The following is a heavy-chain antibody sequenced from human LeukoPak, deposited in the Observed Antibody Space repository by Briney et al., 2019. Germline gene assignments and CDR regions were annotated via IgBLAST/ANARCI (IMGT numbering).Heavy chain of an antibody. CDR1: GYTFANFG. CDR2: IIPNLGTT. D-gene: IGHD3-22*01. CDR3: ATTNDGGGYQWGDFFDF. J-gene: IGHJ4*02. Sequence: SVKVSCKASGYTFANFGITWVRQAPGQGLEWMGRIIPNLGTTNRAQNFQDRVTLTADKSTNTAYMELTSLTSDDTAVYYCATTNDGGGYQWGDFFDFWGQGTLVTVSS. V-gene: IGHV1-69*04.